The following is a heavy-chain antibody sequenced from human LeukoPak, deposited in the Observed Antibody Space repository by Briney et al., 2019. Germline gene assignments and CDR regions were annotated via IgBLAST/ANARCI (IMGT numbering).Heavy chain of an antibody. Sequence: GGSLRLSCAVSGFTFSGFWMSWSRQAPGKGPEWVASINSDGSEGYYADVVKGRFTISRDNAKNSLYLQINSLRAEDTAVYYCAKTRDVHLYYYYGMDVWGQGTTVTVSS. D-gene: IGHD3-10*01. J-gene: IGHJ6*02. V-gene: IGHV3-7*03. CDR1: GFTFSGFW. CDR2: INSDGSEG. CDR3: AKTRDVHLYYYYGMDV.